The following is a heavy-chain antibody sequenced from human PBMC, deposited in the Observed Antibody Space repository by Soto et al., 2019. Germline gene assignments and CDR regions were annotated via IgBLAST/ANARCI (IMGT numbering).Heavy chain of an antibody. D-gene: IGHD1-7*01. CDR2: IYRTGST. CDR3: ASRDRGTSVVS. Sequence: QVQLQESGPGLVKPSGTLSLTCAVSGGSFTSNNWWTWVRQPPGQGLEWIGEIYRTGSTNYKPSLKSCLTICLDKSATRCSPMVTSRTGACIAVYYYASRDRGTSVVSGGQGTLVTVSS. CDR1: GGSFTSNNW. J-gene: IGHJ5*01. V-gene: IGHV4-4*02.